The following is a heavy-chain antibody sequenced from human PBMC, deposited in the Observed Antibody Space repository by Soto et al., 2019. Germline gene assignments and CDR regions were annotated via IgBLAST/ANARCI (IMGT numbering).Heavy chain of an antibody. CDR3: ASDGWLRRDHSFDY. J-gene: IGHJ4*02. V-gene: IGHV1-69*06. CDR2: IIPIFGTA. CDR1: GGTFSSYA. D-gene: IGHD5-12*01. Sequence: GASVKVSCKASGGTFSSYAISWVRQAPGQGLEWMGGIIPIFGTANYAQKFQGRVTITADKSTSTAYMELSSLRSEDTAVYYCASDGWLRRDHSFDYWGQGTPVTVSS.